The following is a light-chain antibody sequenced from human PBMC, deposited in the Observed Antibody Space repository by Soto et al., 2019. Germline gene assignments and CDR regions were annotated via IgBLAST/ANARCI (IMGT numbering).Light chain of an antibody. J-gene: IGLJ1*01. CDR2: EGS. CDR3: CSYAGSSTYV. V-gene: IGLV2-23*01. CDR1: SSDVGSYNL. Sequence: QSVLTQPASVSGSPGRSITTSCTGTSSDVGSYNLVSWYQQHPGKAPKLMIYEGSKRPSGVSNRFSGSKSGNTASLTTSGLQAEDEADYYCCSYAGSSTYVFGTGTKVTVL.